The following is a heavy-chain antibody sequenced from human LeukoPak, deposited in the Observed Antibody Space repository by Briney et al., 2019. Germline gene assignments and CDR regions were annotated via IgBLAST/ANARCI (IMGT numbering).Heavy chain of an antibody. CDR2: ISSSSSTI. CDR1: GFTFSSYS. V-gene: IGHV3-48*01. J-gene: IGHJ4*02. Sequence: PGGSLRLSCAASGFTFSSYSMNWVRQAPGKGLEWVSYISSSSSTIYYADSVKGRFTISRDNAKNSLYLQMNSLRAEDTAVYYCARGAAAGTGYWGQGTLVTVSS. D-gene: IGHD6-13*01. CDR3: ARGAAAGTGY.